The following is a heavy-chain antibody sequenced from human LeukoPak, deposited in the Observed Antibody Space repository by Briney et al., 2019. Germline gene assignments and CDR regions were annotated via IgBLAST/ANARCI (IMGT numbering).Heavy chain of an antibody. V-gene: IGHV4-4*02. CDR1: GGSISSSNW. Sequence: PSGTLSLTCAVSGGSISSSNWWSWVRQPPGKGPEWIGEIYHSGSTNYNPSLKSRVTISVDKSKNQFSLKLSSVTAADTAVYYCASTVLRYCSGGSCYRPAFDIWGQGTMVTVSS. CDR2: IYHSGST. J-gene: IGHJ3*02. CDR3: ASTVLRYCSGGSCYRPAFDI. D-gene: IGHD2-15*01.